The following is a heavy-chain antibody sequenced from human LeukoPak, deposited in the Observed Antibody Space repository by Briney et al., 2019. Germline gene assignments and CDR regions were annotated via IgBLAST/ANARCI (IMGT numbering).Heavy chain of an antibody. D-gene: IGHD2-2*01. V-gene: IGHV3-30-3*01. CDR1: GFSFRTYA. Sequence: GGSLRLSCAASGFSFRTYAMHWVRQAPGKGLEWVAVISSDGNSKYYADSVKGRFTISRDNSKNTLYLQMNSLRAEDTAVYYCARVLEEYQLLFAFDIWGQGTMVTVSS. CDR2: ISSDGNSK. J-gene: IGHJ3*02. CDR3: ARVLEEYQLLFAFDI.